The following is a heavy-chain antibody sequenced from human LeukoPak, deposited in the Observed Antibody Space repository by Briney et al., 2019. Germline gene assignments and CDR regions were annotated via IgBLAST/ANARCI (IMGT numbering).Heavy chain of an antibody. CDR2: VKGDSGVT. J-gene: IGHJ4*02. CDR1: GYTFTGYY. V-gene: IGHV1-2*02. D-gene: IGHD5-24*01. Sequence: ASVTVSCKASGYTFTGYYMHWVRPAPGQGLEWMGWVKGDSGVTYYAQEFQGRVTMTRDTSINTAYMELSRLRSDDTAVYYCVRWRDDYIYDFWGQGTLVTVSS. CDR3: VRWRDDYIYDF.